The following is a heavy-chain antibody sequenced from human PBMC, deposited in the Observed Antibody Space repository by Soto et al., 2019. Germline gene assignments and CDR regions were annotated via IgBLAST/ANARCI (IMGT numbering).Heavy chain of an antibody. Sequence: SVKVSCKASGGTFSSYTISWVRPAPGQRLEWMGRINPGIGIAKYAQKFQGRVTITRDTSASTAYMELSSLRSEDTAVYYCARDHPSGSLSFDYWGQGILVTVSS. CDR2: INPGIGIA. CDR3: ARDHPSGSLSFDY. CDR1: GGTFSSYT. J-gene: IGHJ4*02. V-gene: IGHV1-69*04. D-gene: IGHD1-26*01.